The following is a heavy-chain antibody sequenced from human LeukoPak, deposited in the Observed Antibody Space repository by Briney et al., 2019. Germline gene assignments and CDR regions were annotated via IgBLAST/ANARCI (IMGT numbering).Heavy chain of an antibody. CDR2: INPNSGGT. D-gene: IGHD4-17*01. CDR3: ARDYGDYEYFDY. J-gene: IGHJ4*02. CDR1: GYTFTGYY. V-gene: IGHV1-2*02. Sequence: ASVKVSXKASGYTFTGYYMHWVRQAHGQGLEWMGWINPNSGGTNYAQKFQGRVTMTRDTSISTAYMELSRLRSDDTAVYYCARDYGDYEYFDYWGQGTLVTVSS.